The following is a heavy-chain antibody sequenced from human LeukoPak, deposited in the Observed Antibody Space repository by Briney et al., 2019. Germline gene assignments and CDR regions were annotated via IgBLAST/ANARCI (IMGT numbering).Heavy chain of an antibody. V-gene: IGHV4-34*01. CDR1: GGSFSGYY. Sequence: SETLSLTWAVYGGSFSGYYWSWIRQPPGKGLEWIGEINHSGSTNYNPSLKSRVTISVDTSKNQFSLKLSSVTAADTAVYYCARGVLRHDAFDIWGQGTMVTVSS. J-gene: IGHJ3*02. D-gene: IGHD2/OR15-2a*01. CDR2: INHSGST. CDR3: ARGVLRHDAFDI.